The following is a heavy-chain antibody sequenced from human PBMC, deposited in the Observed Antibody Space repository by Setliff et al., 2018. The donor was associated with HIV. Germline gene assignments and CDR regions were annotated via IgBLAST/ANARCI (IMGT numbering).Heavy chain of an antibody. V-gene: IGHV4-39*07. CDR1: GASVNSNNYY. Sequence: KPSETLSLTCTVSGASVNSNNYYWGWIRQPPGKGLEWIGTIYYHGSTYYNPSLKSRVTISVDTSRNQFSLKLSSVTAADTAVYYCARVQMAYAAFDVWGQGTMVTVSS. CDR2: IYYHGST. CDR3: ARVQMAYAAFDV. D-gene: IGHD4-17*01. J-gene: IGHJ3*01.